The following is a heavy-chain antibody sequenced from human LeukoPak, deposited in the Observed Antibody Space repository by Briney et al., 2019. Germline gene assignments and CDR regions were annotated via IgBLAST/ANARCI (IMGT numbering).Heavy chain of an antibody. CDR3: ARETYYYDSSGYYWFDP. V-gene: IGHV3-21*01. J-gene: IGHJ5*02. Sequence: PGGSLRLSCAASGFTFSSYGMHWVRQAPGKGLEWVSSISSSSSYIYYADSVKGRFTISRDNAKNSLYLQMNSLRAEDTAVYYCARETYYYDSSGYYWFDPWGQGTLVIVSS. CDR1: GFTFSSYG. CDR2: ISSSSSYI. D-gene: IGHD3-22*01.